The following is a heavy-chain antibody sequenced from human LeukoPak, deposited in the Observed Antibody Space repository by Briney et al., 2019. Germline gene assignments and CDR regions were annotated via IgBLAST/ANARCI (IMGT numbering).Heavy chain of an antibody. CDR1: GGTFSSYA. J-gene: IGHJ6*03. V-gene: IGHV1-69*05. D-gene: IGHD3-10*02. CDR3: ARVPGVRGVIDYYYMDV. CDR2: IIPIFGTA. Sequence: GASVKVSCKASGGTFSSYAISWVRQAPGQGLEWMGGIIPIFGTANYAQKFQGRVTITTDESTSTAYMELSSLRSEDTAVNYCARVPGVRGVIDYYYMDVWGKGTTVTVSS.